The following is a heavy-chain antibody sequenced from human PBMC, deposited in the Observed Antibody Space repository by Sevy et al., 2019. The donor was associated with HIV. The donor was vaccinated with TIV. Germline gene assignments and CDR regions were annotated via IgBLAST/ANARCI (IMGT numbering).Heavy chain of an antibody. D-gene: IGHD3-10*01. CDR3: ARDRLNPLYYSWGFDY. CDR1: GFTFSSYA. Sequence: GGSLRLSCAASGFTFSSYAMHWVRQAPGKGLEWVAVISYDGSNKYYADSVKGRFTISRDSSKNTLYLQMNSLRAEDTAVYYCARDRLNPLYYSWGFDYWGQGTLVTVSS. V-gene: IGHV3-30-3*01. CDR2: ISYDGSNK. J-gene: IGHJ4*02.